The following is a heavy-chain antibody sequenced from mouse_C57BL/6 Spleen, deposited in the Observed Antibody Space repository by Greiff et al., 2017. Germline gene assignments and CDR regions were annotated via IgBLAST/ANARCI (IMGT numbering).Heavy chain of an antibody. CDR1: GYTFTSYW. D-gene: IGHD3-2*02. Sequence: QVQLQQPGAELVRPGSSVKLSCKASGYTFTSYWMHWVKQRPIQGLEWIGNIDPSDSETHYNQKFKDKATLTVDKSSSTAYMQLSSLTSEDSAVYYCARSAQSGEAWCAYWGQGTLVTVSA. J-gene: IGHJ3*01. V-gene: IGHV1-52*01. CDR3: ARSAQSGEAWCAY. CDR2: IDPSDSET.